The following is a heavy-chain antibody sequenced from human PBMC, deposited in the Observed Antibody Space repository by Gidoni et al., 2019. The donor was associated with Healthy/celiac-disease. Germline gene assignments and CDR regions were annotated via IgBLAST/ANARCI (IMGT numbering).Heavy chain of an antibody. CDR2: ISSSSSYI. J-gene: IGHJ6*02. Sequence: EVQLVESGGGLVKPGGSLRLSCSASGFPFSSYSMNWVRQAPGKGLEWVSSISSSSSYIYYADSVKGRFTISRDNAKNSLYLQMNSLRAEDTAVYYCARDHGAHPLYYYYGMDVWGQGTTVTVSS. CDR1: GFPFSSYS. CDR3: ARDHGAHPLYYYYGMDV. V-gene: IGHV3-21*01. D-gene: IGHD1-26*01.